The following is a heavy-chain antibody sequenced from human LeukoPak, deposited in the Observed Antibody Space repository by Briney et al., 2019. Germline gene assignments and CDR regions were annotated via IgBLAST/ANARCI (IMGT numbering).Heavy chain of an antibody. CDR2: IVSNAGST. D-gene: IGHD5-12*01. Sequence: GVSLRLSCSASGFTFSSYAMHWVRQAPGKGLEYVSAIVSNAGSTYYADSVKGRFTISRDNSKNTLYLQMSSLRAEDTAVYYCVKPLGSSGYGYFFDYWGQGSLVTVSS. V-gene: IGHV3-64D*06. CDR1: GFTFSSYA. CDR3: VKPLGSSGYGYFFDY. J-gene: IGHJ4*02.